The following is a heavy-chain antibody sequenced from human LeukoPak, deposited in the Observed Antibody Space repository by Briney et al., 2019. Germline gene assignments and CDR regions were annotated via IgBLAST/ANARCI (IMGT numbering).Heavy chain of an antibody. CDR1: RYTFTSYG. Sequence: ASVKVSCKASRYTFTSYGISWMRQAPGQGLEWMGWISAYNGNTNYAQKLQGRVAMTTDTSTSTAYMELRSLRSDDTAVDYYLVDRPRGVYSSYYGMDVWGQGTTVTVSS. CDR2: ISAYNGNT. CDR3: LVDRPRGVYSSYYGMDV. V-gene: IGHV1-18*01. J-gene: IGHJ6*02. D-gene: IGHD4-11*01.